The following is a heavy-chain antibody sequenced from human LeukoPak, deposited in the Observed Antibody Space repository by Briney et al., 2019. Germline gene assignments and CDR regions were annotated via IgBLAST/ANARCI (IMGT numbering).Heavy chain of an antibody. D-gene: IGHD1-26*01. CDR3: ATGPIVGATDYFDY. Sequence: GGSLRLSCAASGFTFSSYGMHWVRQAPGKGLEWVAVIWYDGGNKYYADSVKGRFTISRDNSKNTLYLQMNSLRAEDTAVYYCATGPIVGATDYFDYWGQGTLVTVSS. J-gene: IGHJ4*02. V-gene: IGHV3-33*01. CDR1: GFTFSSYG. CDR2: IWYDGGNK.